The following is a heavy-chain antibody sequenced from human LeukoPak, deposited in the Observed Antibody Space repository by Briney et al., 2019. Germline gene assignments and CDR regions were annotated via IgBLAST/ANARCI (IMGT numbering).Heavy chain of an antibody. J-gene: IGHJ3*02. Sequence: GGSLRLSCAASGFTFSSYGLHWVRQAPGKGLEWVAVIWYDGSNKYYADSVKGRFTISRDNSKNTLYLQMNSLRAEDTAVYYCARDVPDWGAFDIWGQGTMVTVSS. V-gene: IGHV3-33*01. CDR3: ARDVPDWGAFDI. D-gene: IGHD3-16*01. CDR1: GFTFSSYG. CDR2: IWYDGSNK.